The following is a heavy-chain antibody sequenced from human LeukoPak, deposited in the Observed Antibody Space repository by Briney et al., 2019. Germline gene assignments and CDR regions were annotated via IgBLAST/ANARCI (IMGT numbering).Heavy chain of an antibody. CDR3: ARVSHDYGDYGVYYYYMDV. CDR1: GGSISSSSYF. CDR2: IYYSGST. Sequence: SETLSLTCTVSGGSISSSSYFWGWIRQPPGKGLEWIGSIYYSGSTYYNPSLKSRVTISVDTSKNQFSLKLSSVTAADTAVYYCARVSHDYGDYGVYYYYMDVWGKGTTVTVSS. D-gene: IGHD4-17*01. V-gene: IGHV4-39*07. J-gene: IGHJ6*03.